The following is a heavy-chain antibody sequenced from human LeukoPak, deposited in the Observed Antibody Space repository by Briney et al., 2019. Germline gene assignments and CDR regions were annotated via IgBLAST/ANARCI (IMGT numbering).Heavy chain of an antibody. V-gene: IGHV1-2*02. CDR2: INPNSGGT. J-gene: IGHJ4*02. CDR1: GYTFTGYY. CDR3: ARSRASVGTSTYSDY. Sequence: ASVKVSCKASGYTFTGYYMHWVRQAPGQGLEWMGWINPNSGGTNYAQKFQDRVTTTRDTSISTAYMELSGLTSDDTAVYYCARSRASVGTSTYSDYWGQGTLVTVSS. D-gene: IGHD1-26*01.